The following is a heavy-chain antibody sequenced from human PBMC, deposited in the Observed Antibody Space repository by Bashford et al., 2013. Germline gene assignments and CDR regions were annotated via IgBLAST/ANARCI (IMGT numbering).Heavy chain of an antibody. CDR1: GYTFTSYY. Sequence: ASVKVSCKASGYTFTSYYMHWVRQAPGQGLEWMGIINPSGGSTSYAQKFQGRVTMTRDTSTSTVYMELSSLRSEDTAVYYCARGFPTFGGAPYYFDYWGQGTLVTVSS. J-gene: IGHJ4*02. CDR3: ARGFPTFGGAPYYFDY. D-gene: IGHD3-16*01. V-gene: IGHV1-46*01. CDR2: INPSGGST.